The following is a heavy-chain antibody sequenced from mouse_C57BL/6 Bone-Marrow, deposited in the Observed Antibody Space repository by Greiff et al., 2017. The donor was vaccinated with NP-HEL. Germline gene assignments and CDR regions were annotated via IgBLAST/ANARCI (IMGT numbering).Heavy chain of an antibody. Sequence: EVMLVESGGGLVQPGGSLKLSCAASGFTFSDYGMHWVRQAPEKGLEWVAYISSGSSTIYYADTVKGRFTISRDNAKNTLFLQMTSLRSEDTAMYYCARDYYGSSYDWGQGTTLTVSS. CDR1: GFTFSDYG. J-gene: IGHJ2*01. V-gene: IGHV5-17*01. CDR2: ISSGSSTI. CDR3: ARDYYGSSYD. D-gene: IGHD1-1*01.